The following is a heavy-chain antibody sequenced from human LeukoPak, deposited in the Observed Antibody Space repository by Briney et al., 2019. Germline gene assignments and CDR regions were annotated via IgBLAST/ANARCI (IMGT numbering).Heavy chain of an antibody. CDR1: GFTFSSYS. J-gene: IGHJ4*02. CDR2: ISSSSSTI. V-gene: IGHV3-48*04. D-gene: IGHD4-23*01. Sequence: GGSPRLSCAASGFTFSSYSMNWVRQAPGKGLEWVSYISSSSSTIYYADSVKGRFTISRDNAKNSLYLQMNSLRAEDTAVYYCARPDYGGNSVRLDYWGQGTLVTVSS. CDR3: ARPDYGGNSVRLDY.